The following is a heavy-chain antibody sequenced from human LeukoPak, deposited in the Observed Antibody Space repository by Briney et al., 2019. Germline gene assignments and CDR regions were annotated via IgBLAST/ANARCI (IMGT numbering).Heavy chain of an antibody. CDR1: GFTFSSYG. D-gene: IGHD6-13*01. V-gene: IGHV3-30*18. J-gene: IGHJ3*02. CDR3: AKELIAAAAGNTDAFDI. CDR2: ISYDGSNE. Sequence: PGGSLRLSCAASGFTFSSYGMHWVRQAPGKGLEWVAVISYDGSNEYYADSVKGRFTISRDNSKNTLYLQMNSLRAEDTAVYYCAKELIAAAAGNTDAFDIWGQGTMVTVSS.